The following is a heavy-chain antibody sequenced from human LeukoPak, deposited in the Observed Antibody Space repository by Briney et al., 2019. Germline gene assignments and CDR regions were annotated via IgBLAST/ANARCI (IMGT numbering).Heavy chain of an antibody. D-gene: IGHD3-22*01. CDR1: GGSFSGYY. CDR2: INHSGST. CDR3: ARDNARLYYDSSGKNGDWFDP. Sequence: KASETLSLTCAVYGGSFSGYYWSWIRQPPGKGLEWIGEINHSGSTNYNPSLKSRVTISVDTSKNQFSLKLSSVTAADTAVYYCARDNARLYYDSSGKNGDWFDPWGQGTLVTVSS. J-gene: IGHJ5*02. V-gene: IGHV4-34*01.